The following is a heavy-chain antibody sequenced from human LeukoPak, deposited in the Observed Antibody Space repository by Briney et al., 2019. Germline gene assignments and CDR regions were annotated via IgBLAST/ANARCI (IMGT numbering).Heavy chain of an antibody. J-gene: IGHJ4*02. CDR1: GFTFDDYA. D-gene: IGHD5-18*01. V-gene: IGHV3-9*03. Sequence: GGSLRLSCAAPGFTFDDYAMHWVRQAPGKGLEWVSGISWNSGSIGYADSVKGRFTISRDNAKNSLYLQINSLRAEDMALYYCAKDSGIQSFDYWGQGTLVTVSS. CDR2: ISWNSGSI. CDR3: AKDSGIQSFDY.